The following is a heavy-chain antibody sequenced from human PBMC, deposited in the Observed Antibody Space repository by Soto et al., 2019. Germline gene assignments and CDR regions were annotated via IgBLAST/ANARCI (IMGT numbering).Heavy chain of an antibody. D-gene: IGHD3-10*01. V-gene: IGHV3-30*18. CDR1: GFTFSSYG. CDR2: ISYDGSNK. J-gene: IGHJ6*02. CDR3: AKDLIFSVFDYYGSGRDGMDV. Sequence: GGSLRLSCAASGFTFSSYGMHWVRQAPGKGLEWVAVISYDGSNKYYADSVKGRFTISRDNSKNTLYLQMNSLRAEDTAVYYCAKDLIFSVFDYYGSGRDGMDVWGQGTTVTVSS.